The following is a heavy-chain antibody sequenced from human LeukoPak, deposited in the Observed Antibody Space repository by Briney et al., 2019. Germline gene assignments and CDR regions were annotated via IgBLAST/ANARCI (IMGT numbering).Heavy chain of an antibody. Sequence: PSETLSLTCTVSGGSISSYYWSWIRQPAGEGLEWIGRIYTSGSINSNPSLKSRVTMSVDTSKNQFSLKLSSLTAADTAVYYCARHCSGGTCYGAFDYWGQGTLVTVSS. CDR1: GGSISSYY. V-gene: IGHV4-4*07. J-gene: IGHJ4*02. CDR3: ARHCSGGTCYGAFDY. D-gene: IGHD2-15*01. CDR2: IYTSGSI.